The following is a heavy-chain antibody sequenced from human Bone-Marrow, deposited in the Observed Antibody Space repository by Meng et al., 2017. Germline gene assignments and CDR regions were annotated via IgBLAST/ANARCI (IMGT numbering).Heavy chain of an antibody. Sequence: GGSLRLSCAASGFTFSSYSMNWVRQAPGKGLEWVSSISSSSSYIYYADSVKGRFTISRDNAKNSLYLQMNSLRAEDTAVYYCARATSSSSWYDMGGVFDYWGQGTLVTVSS. CDR1: GFTFSSYS. D-gene: IGHD6-13*01. CDR3: ARATSSSSWYDMGGVFDY. V-gene: IGHV3-21*01. CDR2: ISSSSSYI. J-gene: IGHJ4*02.